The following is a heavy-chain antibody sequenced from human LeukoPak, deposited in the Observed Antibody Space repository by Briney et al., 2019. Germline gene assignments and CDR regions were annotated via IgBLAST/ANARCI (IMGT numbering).Heavy chain of an antibody. D-gene: IGHD2-2*01. CDR1: GLTFSSYA. CDR3: ARGDIVVVPAASPEYFQH. Sequence: GGSLRLSCAASGLTFSSYAMHWVRQAPGKGLEWAAVISYDGSNKYYADSVKGRFTISRDNSKNTLYLQMNSLRAEDTAVYYCARGDIVVVPAASPEYFQHWGQGTLVTVSS. J-gene: IGHJ1*01. V-gene: IGHV3-30-3*01. CDR2: ISYDGSNK.